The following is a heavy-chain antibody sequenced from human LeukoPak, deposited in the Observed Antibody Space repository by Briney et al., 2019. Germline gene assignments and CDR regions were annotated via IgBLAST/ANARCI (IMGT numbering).Heavy chain of an antibody. CDR3: VRGMGGGVSNFDY. V-gene: IGHV3-9*01. CDR2: ISWNSGSI. D-gene: IGHD3-16*01. Sequence: PGGSLRLSCAASGFTFDDYAMHWVRQAPGKGLEWVSGISWNSGSIGYADSVKGRFTISRDNAKNSLYLQMNSLRAEDTAVYYCVRGMGGGVSNFDYWGQRTLVTVSS. CDR1: GFTFDDYA. J-gene: IGHJ4*02.